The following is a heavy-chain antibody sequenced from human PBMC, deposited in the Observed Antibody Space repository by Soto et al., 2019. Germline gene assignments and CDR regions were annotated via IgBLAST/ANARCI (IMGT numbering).Heavy chain of an antibody. Sequence: SETLYLTCSVSVDSISSGGSSWSWIRQTPGKGLEWIGYLYHTGSTFYNPSLKSRLTISLDTSKNQFSLKLSSGSAADTAVYYCARDRSNSPDYFDYWGQGTLVTV. CDR1: VDSISSGGSS. J-gene: IGHJ4*02. D-gene: IGHD6-6*01. CDR2: LYHTGST. V-gene: IGHV4-30-2*05. CDR3: ARDRSNSPDYFDY.